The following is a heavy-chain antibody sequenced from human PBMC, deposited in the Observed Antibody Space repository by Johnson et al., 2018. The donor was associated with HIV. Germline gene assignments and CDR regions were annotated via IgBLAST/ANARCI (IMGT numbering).Heavy chain of an antibody. CDR3: ARLVGDCSGGSCSPDAFDI. D-gene: IGHD2-15*01. CDR1: GFTVSSNE. Sequence: VQLVESRGVLVQPGGSLRLSCAASGFTVSSNEMSWVRQAPGKGLEWVSSISGGSTYYADSRKGRFTISRDNSKNTLYLQMNSRRAEDTDVYYCARLVGDCSGGSCSPDAFDIWDQGTMVTVSS. J-gene: IGHJ3*02. V-gene: IGHV3-38-3*01. CDR2: ISGGST.